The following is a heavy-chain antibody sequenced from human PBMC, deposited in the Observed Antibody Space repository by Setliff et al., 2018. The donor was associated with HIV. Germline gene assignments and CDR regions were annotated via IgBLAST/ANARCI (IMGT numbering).Heavy chain of an antibody. CDR3: ARLSIATRPSFYAMDV. D-gene: IGHD6-6*01. Sequence: SGSTFSTYSMNWVRQAPGKGLEWVSSIDSSTTYIHYADSVKGRFTISRDNAKNSLFLRMNSLGAEDTAVYYCARLSIATRPSFYAMDVWGHGTTVTVSS. V-gene: IGHV3-21*01. CDR1: GSTFSTYS. J-gene: IGHJ6*02. CDR2: IDSSTTYI.